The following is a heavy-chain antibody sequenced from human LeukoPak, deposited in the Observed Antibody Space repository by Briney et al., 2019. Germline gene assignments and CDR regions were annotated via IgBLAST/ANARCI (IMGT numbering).Heavy chain of an antibody. CDR2: INHNGNVN. CDR1: GFTFSSYA. D-gene: IGHD3-16*01. J-gene: IGHJ6*02. Sequence: GGSLRLSCAASGFTFSSYAMSWVRQAPGKGLEWVASINHNGNVNYYVDSVKGRFTISRENAKNSLYLQMSNLRAEDTAVYFCARGGGLDAWGQGATVTVSS. V-gene: IGHV3-7*03. CDR3: ARGGGLDA.